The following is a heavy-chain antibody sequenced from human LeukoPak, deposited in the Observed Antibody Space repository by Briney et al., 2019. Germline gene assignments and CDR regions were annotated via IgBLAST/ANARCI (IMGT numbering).Heavy chain of an antibody. CDR1: GGSISSSSYY. V-gene: IGHV4-39*01. D-gene: IGHD2-21*01. CDR3: ARQGGDEVFDY. CDR2: GYYSGNT. Sequence: SVTLSLTCTVSGGSISSSSYYWGWIRQPPGKGLEWIGNGYYSGNTYQNPSLKSRVTISVDTSKNQFSLKLSSVTTADTAVYYCARQGGDEVFDYWGQGTLVTVSS. J-gene: IGHJ4*02.